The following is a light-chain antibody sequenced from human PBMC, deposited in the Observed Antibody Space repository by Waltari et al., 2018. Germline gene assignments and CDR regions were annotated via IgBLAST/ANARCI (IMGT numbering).Light chain of an antibody. V-gene: IGKV1-39*01. J-gene: IGKJ3*01. CDR2: AAS. Sequence: DIQMTQSPSSLSASVGDRVTITCRASQSISSYLNWDQQKPGKAPKLLIYAASSLQSGVPSRFSGSGSGTYFTLTISSLQPEDFATYYCQQSYSTLFTFGPGTKVDIK. CDR1: QSISSY. CDR3: QQSYSTLFT.